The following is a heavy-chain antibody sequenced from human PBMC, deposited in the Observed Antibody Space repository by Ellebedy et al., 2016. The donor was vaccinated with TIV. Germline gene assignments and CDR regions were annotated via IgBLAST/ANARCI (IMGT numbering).Heavy chain of an antibody. Sequence: GESLKISXAASGFTSSSSNMNWVRQAPGKGLEWVSYISSSSDAIYYADSVKGRFTISRDNAKNSLFLQMNSLRDEDTAVYYCVRGVGPWGPGTLVTVSA. V-gene: IGHV3-48*02. CDR3: VRGVGP. CDR1: GFTSSSSN. D-gene: IGHD1-26*01. CDR2: ISSSSDAI. J-gene: IGHJ5*02.